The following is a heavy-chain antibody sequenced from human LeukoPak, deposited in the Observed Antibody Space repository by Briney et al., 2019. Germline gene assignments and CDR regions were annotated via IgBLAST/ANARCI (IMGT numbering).Heavy chain of an antibody. CDR3: ARGGELERLSIYYYYMDV. CDR1: GGSFSGYY. Sequence: PSETLSLTCAVYGGSFSGYYWSWIRQPPGKGLEWIGEINHSGSTNYNPSLKSRVTISVDTSKNQFSLKMSSVPAADTSVDYRARGGELERLSIYYYYMDVWGKGTTVMVSS. CDR2: INHSGST. D-gene: IGHD1-1*01. V-gene: IGHV4-34*01. J-gene: IGHJ6*03.